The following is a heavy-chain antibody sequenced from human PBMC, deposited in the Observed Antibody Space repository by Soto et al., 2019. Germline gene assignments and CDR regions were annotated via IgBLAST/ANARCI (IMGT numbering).Heavy chain of an antibody. J-gene: IGHJ5*02. CDR3: ARVAKSDGYDFWSGYTGEHNNWFDP. V-gene: IGHV4-61*01. CDR1: GGSVSSGSYY. CDR2: IYYSGST. Sequence: SETLSLTCTVSGGSVSSGSYYWSWTRQPPGKGLEWTGYIYYSGSTNYNPSLKSRVTISVDTSKNQFSLKLSSVTAADTAVYYCARVAKSDGYDFWSGYTGEHNNWFDPWGQGTLVTVSS. D-gene: IGHD3-3*01.